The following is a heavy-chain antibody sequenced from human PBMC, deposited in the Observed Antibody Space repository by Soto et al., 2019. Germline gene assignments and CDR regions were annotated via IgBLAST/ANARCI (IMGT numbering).Heavy chain of an antibody. D-gene: IGHD4-17*01. J-gene: IGHJ4*02. CDR3: ARRPPFSYGDYVSYYFDY. CDR2: ISPYTGNT. V-gene: IGHV1-18*01. CDR1: GYTFLTYG. Sequence: QAQLVQSGAEVKKPGASVKVSCKASGYTFLTYGITWVRQAPVQGLEWKGWISPYTGNTNNAQRFQGRVTMTTDTSTNTAYMELRSLRSDDTAVYYCARRPPFSYGDYVSYYFDYWGQGTLVTVSS.